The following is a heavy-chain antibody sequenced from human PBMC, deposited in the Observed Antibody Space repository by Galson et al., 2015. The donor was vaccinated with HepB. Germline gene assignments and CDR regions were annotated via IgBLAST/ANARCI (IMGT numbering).Heavy chain of an antibody. CDR1: GYTFTSYG. CDR2: ISAYNGNT. Sequence: SVKVSCKASGYTFTSYGISWVRQAPGQGLEWMGWISAYNGNTNYAQKLQGRVTMTTDTSTSTAYMELRSLRSDDTAVYYCAREYDGDPLGPYYYYYGMDVWGQGTTVTVSS. V-gene: IGHV1-18*01. J-gene: IGHJ6*02. CDR3: AREYDGDPLGPYYYYYGMDV. D-gene: IGHD4-17*01.